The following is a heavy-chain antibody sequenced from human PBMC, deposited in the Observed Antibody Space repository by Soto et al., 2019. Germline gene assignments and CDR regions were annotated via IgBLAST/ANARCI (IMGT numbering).Heavy chain of an antibody. J-gene: IGHJ5*02. CDR1: GGSISSSSYF. CDR2: VSASGLNT. D-gene: IGHD3-16*01. CDR3: AKDRGDLGNSRVRFDP. V-gene: IGHV3-23*01. Sequence: ETLSLTCTVSGGSISSSSYFWGWIRQPPGKGLEWVSGVSASGLNTDYADPVKGRFYISRDNSKNTVSLHMNSLRAEDTALYYCAKDRGDLGNSRVRFDPWGQGTLVTVSS.